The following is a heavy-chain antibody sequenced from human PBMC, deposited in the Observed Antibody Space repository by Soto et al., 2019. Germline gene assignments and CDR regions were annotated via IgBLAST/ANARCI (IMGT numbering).Heavy chain of an antibody. J-gene: IGHJ4*02. Sequence: QLQLHESGPGLVKPSETLSLTCAVSGDSMSSSDYYWGWIRQPPGKGLEWIGSIYYSGSTYYNPSLQSRVAISVDTSKNQCSLKLKSVTAADTAIYYCARRTVNIRTFYSGLKTHCFDYWGQGAPVTVSS. V-gene: IGHV4-39*01. CDR1: GDSMSSSDYY. D-gene: IGHD6-19*01. CDR3: ARRTVNIRTFYSGLKTHCFDY. CDR2: IYYSGST.